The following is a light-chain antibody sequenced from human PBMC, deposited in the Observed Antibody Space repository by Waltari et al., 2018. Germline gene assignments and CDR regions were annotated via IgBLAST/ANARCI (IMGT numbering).Light chain of an antibody. CDR2: GTS. V-gene: IGKV3-20*01. Sequence: DIVLTQSPGTPSFSPQERATLSGRASQSIGRSLAWYQQKPGQPPRLLIYGTSNRATGIPDRFSGGGSATDFSLTISRLEPEDVAMYYCQHYVSLPVTFGQGTKVEIK. J-gene: IGKJ1*01. CDR1: QSIGRS. CDR3: QHYVSLPVT.